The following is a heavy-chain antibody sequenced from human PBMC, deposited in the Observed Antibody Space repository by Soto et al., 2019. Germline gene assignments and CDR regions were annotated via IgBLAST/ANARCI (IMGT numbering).Heavy chain of an antibody. V-gene: IGHV3-30*18. D-gene: IGHD1-1*01. CDR1: GFTFSSYG. CDR2: ISYDGINK. CDR3: SVYNWNDGFFDY. Sequence: QVQLVESGGGVVQPGRSLRLSCAASGFTFSSYGMHWVRQAPGKGLEWVSVISYDGINKYYADYVKGRFTISRDKSKNTLYLHINSLSAEDTADCAKSVYNWNDGFFDYWGQGTLVTVSS. J-gene: IGHJ4*02.